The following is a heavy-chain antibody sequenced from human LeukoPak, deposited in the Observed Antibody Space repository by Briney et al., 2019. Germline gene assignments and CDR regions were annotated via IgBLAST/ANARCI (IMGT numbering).Heavy chain of an antibody. V-gene: IGHV4-31*03. CDR2: IYYSGST. CDR3: ARHLTGDFTFDY. J-gene: IGHJ4*02. CDR1: GGSISSGGYY. D-gene: IGHD3-9*01. Sequence: SETLSLTCTVSGGSISSGGYYWSWIRQHPGKGLEWIGYIYYSGSTYYNPSLKSRVTISVDTSKNQFSLKLSSVTAADTAVYYCARHLTGDFTFDYWGQGTLVTVSS.